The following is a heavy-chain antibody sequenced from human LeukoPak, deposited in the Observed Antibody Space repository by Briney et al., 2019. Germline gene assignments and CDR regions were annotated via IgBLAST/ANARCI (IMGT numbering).Heavy chain of an antibody. V-gene: IGHV4-34*01. CDR1: GGSFSGYY. Sequence: SETLSLTCAIYGGSFSGYYWSWIRQPPGKGLEWIGEINHSGSTNYNPSLKSRVTISVDTSKNQFSLKLSSVTAADTAVYYCASLTTVTAAYFYYYLDVWGKGTTVTVSS. CDR3: ASLTTVTAAYFYYYLDV. D-gene: IGHD4-17*01. J-gene: IGHJ6*03. CDR2: INHSGST.